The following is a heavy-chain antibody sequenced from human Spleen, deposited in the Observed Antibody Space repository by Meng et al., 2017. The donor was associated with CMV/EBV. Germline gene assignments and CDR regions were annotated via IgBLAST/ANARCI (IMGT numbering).Heavy chain of an antibody. CDR2: ISYNGST. Sequence: SETLSLTCTVSGASVSSRNYFWNWVRQSPGRGLEWIGYISYNGSTKSNPSLKSRVTMSVDASKDQFSLKLSSVTAADTAVYYCARDRGYDFWTRSYPTSRYFGLGVWGQGTTVTVSS. J-gene: IGHJ6*02. CDR3: ARDRGYDFWTRSYPTSRYFGLGV. D-gene: IGHD3-3*01. CDR1: GASVSSRNYF. V-gene: IGHV4-61*01.